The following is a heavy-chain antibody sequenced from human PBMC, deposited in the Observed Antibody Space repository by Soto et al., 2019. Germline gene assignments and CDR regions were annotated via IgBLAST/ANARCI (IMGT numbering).Heavy chain of an antibody. CDR3: ARGRGVVVPAAMTRIYKFDY. V-gene: IGHV4-34*01. Sequence: SETLSLTCAVYGGSFSGYYWSWIRQPPGKGLEWIGEINHSGSTNYNPSLKSRVTISVDTSKNQFSLKLSSVTAADTAVYYCARGRGVVVPAAMTRIYKFDYWGQGTLVTVSS. CDR1: GGSFSGYY. J-gene: IGHJ4*02. CDR2: INHSGST. D-gene: IGHD2-2*01.